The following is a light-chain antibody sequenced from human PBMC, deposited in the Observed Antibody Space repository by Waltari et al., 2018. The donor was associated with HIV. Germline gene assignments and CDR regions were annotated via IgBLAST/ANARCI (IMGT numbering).Light chain of an antibody. V-gene: IGLV1-40*01. J-gene: IGLJ1*01. Sequence: QSVLTQPPSVSGAPGQRVTISCTGSSSTIGAGYAVHWFQQLPGTAPKLLINGNTNRPSGVPDRFSGSKSGTSASLAITGLQAEDEGDYYCQSYDSGLSAYVFGTGTKVTVL. CDR1: SSTIGAGYA. CDR2: GNT. CDR3: QSYDSGLSAYV.